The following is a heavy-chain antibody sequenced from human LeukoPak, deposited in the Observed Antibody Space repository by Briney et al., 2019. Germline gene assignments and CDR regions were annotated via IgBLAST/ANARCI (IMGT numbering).Heavy chain of an antibody. CDR1: GYTFTGYY. V-gene: IGHV1-2*02. CDR2: INPNSGGT. Sequence: GASVKVSCKASGYTFTGYYMHWVRQAPGQGLEWMGWINPNSGGTNYAQKFQGRVTMTRDTSISTAYMELSRLRSDDTAVYYCARAYGGKYPYGAFDIWGQGTMVTVSS. D-gene: IGHD4-23*01. J-gene: IGHJ3*02. CDR3: ARAYGGKYPYGAFDI.